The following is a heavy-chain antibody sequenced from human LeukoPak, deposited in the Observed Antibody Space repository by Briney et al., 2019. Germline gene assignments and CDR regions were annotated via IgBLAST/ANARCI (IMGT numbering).Heavy chain of an antibody. CDR1: GDSITRYY. J-gene: IGHJ3*02. CDR2: IYYSGST. Sequence: PSETLSLTCTVSGDSITRYYRSGVRQPPGKGLEWMGYIYYSGSTKYNPSLKSRVSISVDTSKNQFSLKLNSVTAADTAVYYCASSNTGSYNDAFDIWGQGTMVTVSS. V-gene: IGHV4-59*01. D-gene: IGHD1-26*01. CDR3: ASSNTGSYNDAFDI.